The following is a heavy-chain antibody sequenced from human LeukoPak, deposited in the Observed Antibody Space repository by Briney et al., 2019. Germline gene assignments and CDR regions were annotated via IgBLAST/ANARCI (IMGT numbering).Heavy chain of an antibody. D-gene: IGHD3-10*01. CDR2: IWYDGSSK. J-gene: IGHJ4*02. V-gene: IGHV3-33*01. CDR3: ARDRGVSYFDY. Sequence: GGSLRLSCAASGFTFSSIGMHWVRQTPGKGLEWVAGIWYDGSSKYYTDSVQGRFTISRDNSKNTLYLQMNSLRAEDTAMYYCARDRGVSYFDYWGQGTQVTVSS. CDR1: GFTFSSIG.